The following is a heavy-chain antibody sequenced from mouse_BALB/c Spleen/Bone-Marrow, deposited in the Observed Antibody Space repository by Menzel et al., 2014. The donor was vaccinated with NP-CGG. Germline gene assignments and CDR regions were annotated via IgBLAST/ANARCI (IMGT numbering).Heavy chain of an antibody. CDR3: ARDMGGLLFDY. D-gene: IGHD1-1*01. CDR1: GFTLTDYY. CDR2: IRNRANGYTT. J-gene: IGHJ2*01. Sequence: DVKLVESGGGLVQPGGSLRLSCATSGFTLTDYYMNWVRPPPGKALEWLAFIRNRANGYTTEYSASVKGRFTISRDNSQSSLYLQMNTLRAEDSATYYCARDMGGLLFDYWGQGTTLTVS. V-gene: IGHV7-3*02.